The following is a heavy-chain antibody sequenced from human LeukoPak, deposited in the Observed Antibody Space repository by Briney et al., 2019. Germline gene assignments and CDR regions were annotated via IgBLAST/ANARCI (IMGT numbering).Heavy chain of an antibody. CDR3: ARETSFLWGSYRLRQDAFDI. Sequence: SETLSLTCTVPGGSISSYYWSWIRQPAGKGLEWIGRIYISGGTNYNPSLKSRVTMSVDTSKNQFSLKLSSVTAADTAVYYCARETSFLWGSYRLRQDAFDIWGQGTMVTVSS. D-gene: IGHD3-16*02. CDR2: IYISGGT. CDR1: GGSISSYY. V-gene: IGHV4-4*07. J-gene: IGHJ3*02.